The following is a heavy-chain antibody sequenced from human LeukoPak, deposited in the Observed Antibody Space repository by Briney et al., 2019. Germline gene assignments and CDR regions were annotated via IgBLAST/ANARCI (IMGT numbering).Heavy chain of an antibody. D-gene: IGHD5-24*01. V-gene: IGHV3-73*01. J-gene: IGHJ4*02. CDR3: TRDERDGYNWEYYFDC. CDR2: IRSKANSYAT. Sequence: PGGSLRLSCAASGFTFSGSAMHWVRQASGKGLEWVGRIRSKANSYATAYAASVKGRFTISRDDSKNTAYLQMNSLKTEDTAVYYCTRDERDGYNWEYYFDCWGQGTLVTVSS. CDR1: GFTFSGSA.